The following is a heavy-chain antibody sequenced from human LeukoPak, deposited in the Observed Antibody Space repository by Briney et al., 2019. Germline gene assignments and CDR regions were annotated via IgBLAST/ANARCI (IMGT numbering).Heavy chain of an antibody. V-gene: IGHV3-30*18. CDR1: GFTFSSYG. CDR3: AKGGSGLYRTYNWFDP. J-gene: IGHJ5*02. CDR2: ISYDGSNK. D-gene: IGHD6-19*01. Sequence: GGSLRLSCAASGFTFSSYGMHWVRQAPGKGLEWVAVISYDGSNKYYADSVKGRFTISRDNSKNTLYLQMNSLRGDDTAMYYCAKGGSGLYRTYNWFDPWGQGTLVTVSS.